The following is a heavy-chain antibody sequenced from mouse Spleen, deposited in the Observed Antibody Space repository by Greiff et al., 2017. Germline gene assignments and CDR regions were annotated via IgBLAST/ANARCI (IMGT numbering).Heavy chain of an antibody. CDR3: ARGGYYWYFDV. Sequence: EVQGVESGGGLVKPGGSLKLSCAASGFAFSSYDMSWVRQTPEKRLEWVATISSGGSYTYYPDSVKGRFTISRDNARNTLYLQMSSLRSEDTALYYCARGGYYWYFDVWGAGTTVTVSS. V-gene: IGHV5-9*02. D-gene: IGHD2-2*01. CDR2: ISSGGSYT. CDR1: GFAFSSYD. J-gene: IGHJ1*01.